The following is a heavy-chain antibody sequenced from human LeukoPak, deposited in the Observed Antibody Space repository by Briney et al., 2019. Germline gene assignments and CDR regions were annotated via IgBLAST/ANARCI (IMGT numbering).Heavy chain of an antibody. CDR1: GFTVSSNY. Sequence: GGSLRLSCAASGFTVSSNYMSWVRQAPGKGLEWVSIIYSGGSTYYPDSVKGRFTISRDNSKNTVYLQMNSLRAEDTAVYFCAGTTTVVTLTAFDIWGQGTLVTVSS. J-gene: IGHJ3*02. D-gene: IGHD4-23*01. V-gene: IGHV3-53*01. CDR3: AGTTTVVTLTAFDI. CDR2: IYSGGST.